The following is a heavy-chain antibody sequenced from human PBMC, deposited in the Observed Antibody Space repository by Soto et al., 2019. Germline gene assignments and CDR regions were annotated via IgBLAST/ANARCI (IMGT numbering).Heavy chain of an antibody. Sequence: EVQLLASGGGLAQPGGSLRLSCAASGFTFSNHGMTWVRQAPGKGLEWVSSVSADGYTTYYADSVRGRLTISRDNSGDTVYVQMNNLRAEDTALYYCAREASVPSFGEFWFFDLWGRGTQVTVSS. D-gene: IGHD3-10*01. J-gene: IGHJ2*01. V-gene: IGHV3-23*01. CDR3: AREASVPSFGEFWFFDL. CDR2: VSADGYTT. CDR1: GFTFSNHG.